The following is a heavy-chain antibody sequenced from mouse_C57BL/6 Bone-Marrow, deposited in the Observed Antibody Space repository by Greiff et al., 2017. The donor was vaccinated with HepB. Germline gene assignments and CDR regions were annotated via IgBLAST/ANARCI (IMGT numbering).Heavy chain of an antibody. J-gene: IGHJ4*01. CDR1: GYTFTTYP. Sequence: QVQLKESGAELVKPGASVKMSCKASGYTFTTYPIEWMKQNHGKSLEWIGNFHPYNDDTKYNEKFKGKATLTVEKSSSTVYLELSRLTSDDSAVYYCARRHYGSSYAMDYWGQGTSVTVSS. CDR2: FHPYNDDT. D-gene: IGHD1-1*01. CDR3: ARRHYGSSYAMDY. V-gene: IGHV1-47*01.